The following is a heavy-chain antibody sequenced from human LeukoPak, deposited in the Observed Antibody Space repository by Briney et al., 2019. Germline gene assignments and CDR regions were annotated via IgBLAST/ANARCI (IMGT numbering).Heavy chain of an antibody. CDR3: AKGPLHTYYYDSSGYSSFDY. CDR1: GFTFSSYA. D-gene: IGHD3-22*01. Sequence: GGSLRLSCAASGFTFSSYAMSWVRQAPGKGLEWVSAISGSGGSTYYADSVKGRFTISRDNSKNTLYLQTNSLRAEDTAVYYCAKGPLHTYYYDSSGYSSFDYWGQGTLVAVSS. CDR2: ISGSGGST. J-gene: IGHJ4*02. V-gene: IGHV3-23*01.